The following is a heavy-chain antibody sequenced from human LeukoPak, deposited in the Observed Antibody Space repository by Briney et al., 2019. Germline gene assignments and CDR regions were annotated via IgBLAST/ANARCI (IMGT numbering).Heavy chain of an antibody. D-gene: IGHD4-11*01. J-gene: IGHJ4*02. Sequence: SETLSFICTVSGGSISGSSYYWGWIRQPPGKGLEWIGSIYYSGSTYYKPSLKSRVTMSVDTSKNQFSLKLSSVTAADTAVYYCARPQRYSNYALDYWGQGTLVTVSS. CDR2: IYYSGST. CDR1: GGSISGSSYY. V-gene: IGHV4-39*01. CDR3: ARPQRYSNYALDY.